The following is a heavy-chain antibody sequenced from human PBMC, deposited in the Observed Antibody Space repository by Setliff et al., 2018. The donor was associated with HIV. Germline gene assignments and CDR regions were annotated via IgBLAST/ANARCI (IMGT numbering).Heavy chain of an antibody. CDR2: IYSDGST. V-gene: IGHV3-66*02. D-gene: IGHD1-1*01. Sequence: GGSLRLSCAASGFTVSSHYMSWVRQAPGKGLEWVSTIYSDGSTYHADSVKGRFSMSRDNSKNTLLLQLSNLRLEDTAVYYCARDAGRGSGYYHHMDVWGKGTTVTVSS. J-gene: IGHJ6*03. CDR3: ARDAGRGSGYYHHMDV. CDR1: GFTVSSHY.